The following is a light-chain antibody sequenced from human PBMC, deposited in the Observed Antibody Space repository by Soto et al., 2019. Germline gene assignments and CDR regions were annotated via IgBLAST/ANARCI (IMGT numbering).Light chain of an antibody. Sequence: EIVMTQSPATLSVSPGGRATLSCGASQSIGDTLAWYQQKPGKAPRLLIYGASSRATGIPDRFSGSGYGTDLTITISRMENEDFAVYYCQQYGSSTLTFGGGTKVDIK. J-gene: IGKJ4*01. V-gene: IGKV3-20*01. CDR2: GAS. CDR1: QSIGDT. CDR3: QQYGSSTLT.